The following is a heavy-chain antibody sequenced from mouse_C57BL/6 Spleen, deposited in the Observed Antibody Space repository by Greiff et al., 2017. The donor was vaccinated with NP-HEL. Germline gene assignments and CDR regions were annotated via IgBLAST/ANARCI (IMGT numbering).Heavy chain of an antibody. V-gene: IGHV5-4*01. CDR1: GFTFSSYA. J-gene: IGHJ4*01. D-gene: IGHD3-1*01. CDR2: ISDGGSYT. Sequence: EVQRVESGGGLVKPGGSLKLSCAASGFTFSSYAMSWVRQTPEKRLEWVATISDGGSYTYYPDNVKGRFTISRDNAKNNLYLQMSHLKSEDTAMYYCAREVGDYYAMDYWGQGTSVTVSS. CDR3: AREVGDYYAMDY.